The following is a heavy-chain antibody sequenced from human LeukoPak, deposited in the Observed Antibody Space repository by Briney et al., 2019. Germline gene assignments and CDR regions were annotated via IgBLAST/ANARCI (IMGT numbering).Heavy chain of an antibody. J-gene: IGHJ4*02. CDR3: ARVGELEPFDY. V-gene: IGHV4-31*03. Sequence: PSQTLSLTRTVSGGSISSGGYYWSWIRQHPGKGLEWIGYIYYSGSTYYNPSLKSRVTIPVDTSKNQFSLKLSSVTAADTAVYYCARVGELEPFDYWGQGTLVTVSS. CDR1: GGSISSGGYY. D-gene: IGHD1-1*01. CDR2: IYYSGST.